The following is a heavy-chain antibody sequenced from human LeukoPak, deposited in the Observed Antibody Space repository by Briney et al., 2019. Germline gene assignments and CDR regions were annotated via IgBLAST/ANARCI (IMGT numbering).Heavy chain of an antibody. Sequence: SETLSLTCAVYGGSFSGYYWSWIRQPPGKGLEWIGEINHSGSTNYNPSLKSRVTISVDTSKNQFSLKLSSVTAADTAVYYCAKTGYSSGWYSYWGQGTLVTVSS. CDR2: INHSGST. V-gene: IGHV4-34*01. D-gene: IGHD6-19*01. CDR3: AKTGYSSGWYSY. J-gene: IGHJ4*02. CDR1: GGSFSGYY.